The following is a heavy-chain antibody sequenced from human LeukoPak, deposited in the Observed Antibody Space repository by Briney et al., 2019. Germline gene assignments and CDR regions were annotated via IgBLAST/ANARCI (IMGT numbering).Heavy chain of an antibody. Sequence: GGSLRLSCAASGFTFSSYAMSWVRQAPGKGLEWVSAISGSGGSTYYADSVKGRFTISRDNSKNTLYLQMNSLRAEDTAVYYCAKQAVSGYSYGYPYFDYWGQGTLVTVSS. J-gene: IGHJ4*02. CDR2: ISGSGGST. CDR1: GFTFSSYA. CDR3: AKQAVSGYSYGYPYFDY. V-gene: IGHV3-23*01. D-gene: IGHD5-18*01.